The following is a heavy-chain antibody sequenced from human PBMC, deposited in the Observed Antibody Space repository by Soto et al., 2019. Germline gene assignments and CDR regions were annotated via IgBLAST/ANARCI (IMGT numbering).Heavy chain of an antibody. CDR1: GFTFSSYGITFSSYA. CDR3: AKDVVVGATTGLGDYYYYYGMDV. CDR2: ISGGGDST. V-gene: IGHV3-23*01. Sequence: PGGSLRLSCAASGFTFSSYGITFSSYAMSWVRQAPGKGLEWVSTISGGGDSTYYADSVKGRFTISRDNAKNTLFLQMNSLRAGDTALYYCAKDVVVGATTGLGDYYYYYGMDVWGQGTTVTVSS. D-gene: IGHD1-26*01. J-gene: IGHJ6*02.